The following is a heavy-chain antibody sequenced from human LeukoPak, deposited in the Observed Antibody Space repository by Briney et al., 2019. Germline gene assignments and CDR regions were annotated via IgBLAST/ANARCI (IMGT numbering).Heavy chain of an antibody. J-gene: IGHJ4*02. D-gene: IGHD5-18*01. Sequence: ASVKVSCKVSGYTLTELSMHWVRQAPGKGLGWMGGFDPEDGETIYAQKFQGRVTMTEDTSTDTAYMELSSLRSEDTAVYYCATDVPRIPMGPLRDWGQGTLVTVSS. V-gene: IGHV1-24*01. CDR2: FDPEDGET. CDR3: ATDVPRIPMGPLRD. CDR1: GYTLTELS.